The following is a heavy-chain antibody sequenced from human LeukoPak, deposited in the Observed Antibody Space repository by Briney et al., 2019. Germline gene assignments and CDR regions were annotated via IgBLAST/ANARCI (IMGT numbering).Heavy chain of an antibody. V-gene: IGHV4-34*01. D-gene: IGHD3-10*01. CDR1: GGSFSGYY. J-gene: IGHJ3*02. Sequence: SETLSLTCAVYGGSFSGYYWSWIRQPPGKGLEWIGEINHSGSTNYNPSLKSRVTISVDTSKNQFSLKLSSVTAADTAVYYCARVAGVADAFDIWGQGTMVTVSS. CDR3: ARVAGVADAFDI. CDR2: INHSGST.